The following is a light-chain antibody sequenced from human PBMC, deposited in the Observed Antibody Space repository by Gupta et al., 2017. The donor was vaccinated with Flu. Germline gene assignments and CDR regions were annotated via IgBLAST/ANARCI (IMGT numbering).Light chain of an antibody. V-gene: IGLV3-21*02. CDR3: QLWDSSSDIGV. J-gene: IGLJ3*02. Sequence: HVLTQPPSVSGAPGQTARITCGGNNIGSKSVHWYQPKPGQAPVLVFHDDISRPSGIPERISGSNSGTTATLTISRVEAGDEADYYCQLWDSSSDIGVFGGGTKLTVL. CDR2: DDI. CDR1: NIGSKS.